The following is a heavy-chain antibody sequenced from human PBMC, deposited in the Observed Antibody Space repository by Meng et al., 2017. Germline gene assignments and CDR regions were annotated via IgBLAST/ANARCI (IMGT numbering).Heavy chain of an antibody. CDR1: GFTFGSYS. Sequence: GESLKISCAASGFTFGSYSIHWVRQAPGKGLEWVSSISGGGSYIYYADSVRGRFTISRDNARNSLYLRMNSLRVEDTAVYYCARDLPPSYFDYWGQGTLVT. V-gene: IGHV3-21*01. CDR2: ISGGGSYI. CDR3: ARDLPPSYFDY. J-gene: IGHJ4*02.